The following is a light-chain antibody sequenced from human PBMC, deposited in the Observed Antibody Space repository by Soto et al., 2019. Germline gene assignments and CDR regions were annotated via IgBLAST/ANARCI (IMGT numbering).Light chain of an antibody. Sequence: DIQMTQSPSSLSASIGDSVIITCRASQDIGTYLNWYQHKPGKAPKHLIYAASSLQTGVPSRFTGSGSGTEFTFTIDSLQPEDFATYYCQQSYTTPRITFGQGTRLEIK. J-gene: IGKJ5*01. CDR1: QDIGTY. CDR3: QQSYTTPRIT. CDR2: AAS. V-gene: IGKV1-39*01.